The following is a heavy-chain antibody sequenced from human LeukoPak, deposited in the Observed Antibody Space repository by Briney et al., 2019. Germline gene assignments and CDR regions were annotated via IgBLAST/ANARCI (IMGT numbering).Heavy chain of an antibody. CDR3: AKDTSEEVAVAGPHY. V-gene: IGHV3-9*01. CDR1: GFTFDDYA. CDR2: ISWNSGSI. D-gene: IGHD6-13*01. J-gene: IGHJ4*02. Sequence: PGRSLRLSCEASGFTFDDYAMHWVRQAPGKGLEWVSGISWNSGSIGYADSVKGRFTISRDNAKNSLYLQMNSLRAEDTALYYCAKDTSEEVAVAGPHYWGQGTLVTVSS.